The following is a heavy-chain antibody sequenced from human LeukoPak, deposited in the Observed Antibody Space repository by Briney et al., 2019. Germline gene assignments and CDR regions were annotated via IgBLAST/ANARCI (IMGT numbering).Heavy chain of an antibody. CDR1: GGSFSGYY. Sequence: PSETLSLTCAVYGGSFSGYYWSWIRQPAGKGLEWIGRIYTSGSTNYNPSLKSRVTMSVDTSKNQFSLKLSSVTAADTAVYYCARAPLSSSWYDYWGQGTLVTVSS. CDR2: IYTSGST. CDR3: ARAPLSSSWYDY. V-gene: IGHV4-59*10. D-gene: IGHD6-13*01. J-gene: IGHJ4*02.